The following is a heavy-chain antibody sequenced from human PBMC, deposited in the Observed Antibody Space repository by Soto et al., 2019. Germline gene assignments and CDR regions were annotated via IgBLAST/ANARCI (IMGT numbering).Heavy chain of an antibody. CDR1: GYTFTSYG. D-gene: IGHD6-19*01. CDR2: ISAYNGNT. V-gene: IGHV1-18*01. Sequence: ASVKVSCKASGYTFTSYGISWVRQAPGQGLEWMRWISAYNGNTNYAQKLQGRVTMTTDTSTSTAYMELRSLRSDDTAVYYCARDSSGWYTNYWYFDLWGRGTLVTVSS. J-gene: IGHJ2*01. CDR3: ARDSSGWYTNYWYFDL.